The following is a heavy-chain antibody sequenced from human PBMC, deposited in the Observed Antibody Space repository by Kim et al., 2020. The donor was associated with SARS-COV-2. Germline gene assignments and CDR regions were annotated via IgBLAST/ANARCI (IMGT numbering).Heavy chain of an antibody. Sequence: DYAAPVKGRFTISRDDSKNTLCLQMNSLKTEDTAVYYCTTDRQDYGDGDYWGQGTLVTVSS. J-gene: IGHJ4*02. D-gene: IGHD4-17*01. V-gene: IGHV3-15*01. CDR3: TTDRQDYGDGDY.